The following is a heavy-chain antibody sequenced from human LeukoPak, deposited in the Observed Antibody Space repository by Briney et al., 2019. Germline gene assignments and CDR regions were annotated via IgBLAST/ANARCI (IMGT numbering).Heavy chain of an antibody. J-gene: IGHJ6*03. Sequence: GGSLRLSCAASGFTFSSYWMHWVRQAPGKGLVWVSRINSDGSSTSYADSVKGRFTISRDNAKNTLYLQMNSLRAEDTAVYYCARGSGSWYWDYYYYMDVWGKGTTVTVSS. CDR3: ARGSGSWYWDYYYYMDV. CDR1: GFTFSSYW. V-gene: IGHV3-74*01. D-gene: IGHD6-13*01. CDR2: INSDGSST.